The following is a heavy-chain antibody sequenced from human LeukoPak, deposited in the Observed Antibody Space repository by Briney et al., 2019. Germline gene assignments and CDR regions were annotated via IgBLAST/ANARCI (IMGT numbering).Heavy chain of an antibody. CDR3: AKGPGGSGSSSPYFDS. J-gene: IGHJ4*02. Sequence: SGGSLRLSCAASGFTFSNYAMTWLRPAPGQGLEWGSGINYSGTNPYYADSVKGRFSVSRDNPKNTLYLQMDSLRVEDTAVYFCAKGPGGSGSSSPYFDSWGQGSLVTVSS. D-gene: IGHD6-13*01. CDR2: INYSGTNP. CDR1: GFTFSNYA. V-gene: IGHV3-23*01.